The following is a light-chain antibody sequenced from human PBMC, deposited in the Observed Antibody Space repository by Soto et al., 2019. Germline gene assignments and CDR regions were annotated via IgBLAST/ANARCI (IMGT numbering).Light chain of an antibody. V-gene: IGLV2-23*01. Sequence: QSALTQPASVSGSPGQSITISCTGTSSDVGSYNLVSWYQQHPGKAPKLMIYEGSKRPSGVSNRFSGSKSGNTASLTISVLQAEDEADYYCCSYAGSSTPHVVFGGGTKVTVL. J-gene: IGLJ2*01. CDR1: SSDVGSYNL. CDR2: EGS. CDR3: CSYAGSSTPHVV.